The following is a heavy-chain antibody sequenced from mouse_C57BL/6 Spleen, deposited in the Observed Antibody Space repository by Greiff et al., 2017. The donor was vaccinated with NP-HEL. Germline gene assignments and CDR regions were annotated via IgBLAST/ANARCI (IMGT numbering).Heavy chain of an antibody. CDR1: GYTFTDYE. Sequence: VQLQQSGAELVRPGASVTLSCKASGYTFTDYEMHWVKQTPVHGLEWIGAIDPETGGTAYNQKFKGKAILTADKSSSTAYMKLRSLTSEDSAVYYCTRSNPITTVAPMDYWGQGTSVTVSS. CDR2: IDPETGGT. J-gene: IGHJ4*01. D-gene: IGHD1-1*01. CDR3: TRSNPITTVAPMDY. V-gene: IGHV1-15*01.